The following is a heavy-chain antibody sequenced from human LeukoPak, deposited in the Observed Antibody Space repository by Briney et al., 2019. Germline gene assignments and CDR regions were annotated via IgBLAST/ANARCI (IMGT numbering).Heavy chain of an antibody. CDR1: GYTFTRFE. D-gene: IGHD6-13*01. CDR3: ARVDTCTWSRCDY. Sequence: ASVKVSCKASGYTFTRFEMNWVRQAPGQGLEWMGWINTNTGNPTYAQDFTGRFVFSLDTSVSTAYLQISSLKAEDTAVYYCARVDTCTWSRCDYWGQGTLVTVSS. J-gene: IGHJ4*02. V-gene: IGHV7-4-1*02. CDR2: INTNTGNP.